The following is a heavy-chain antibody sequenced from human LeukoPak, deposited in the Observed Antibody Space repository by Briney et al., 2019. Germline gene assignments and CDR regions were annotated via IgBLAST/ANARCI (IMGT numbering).Heavy chain of an antibody. Sequence: PSETLSLTCAVYGGSFSDYWWTWIRQSPGKGLEWIGEVNHSGRTNYNPSLKSRVSISVDRSKKQFSLKLTSVTAADTAVYYCARGRRPAPYYYDSSGPHRKYYYYYMDVWGKGTTVTVSS. CDR1: GGSFSDYW. CDR3: ARGRRPAPYYYDSSGPHRKYYYYYMDV. D-gene: IGHD3-22*01. J-gene: IGHJ6*03. CDR2: VNHSGRT. V-gene: IGHV4-34*01.